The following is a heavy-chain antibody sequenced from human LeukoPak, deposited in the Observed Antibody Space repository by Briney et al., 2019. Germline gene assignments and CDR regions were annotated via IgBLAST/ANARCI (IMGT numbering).Heavy chain of an antibody. Sequence: PGGSLRLSCTASGFTFGDYAMSWVRHAPGKGLEWVGFIRSKAYGGTTEYAASVKGRFTISRDDSKSIAYLQMNSLKTEDTAVYYCTRGEDRDIVVVPAAIQLDYWGQGTLVTVSS. CDR2: IRSKAYGGTT. CDR3: TRGEDRDIVVVPAAIQLDY. J-gene: IGHJ4*02. CDR1: GFTFGDYA. V-gene: IGHV3-49*04. D-gene: IGHD2-2*01.